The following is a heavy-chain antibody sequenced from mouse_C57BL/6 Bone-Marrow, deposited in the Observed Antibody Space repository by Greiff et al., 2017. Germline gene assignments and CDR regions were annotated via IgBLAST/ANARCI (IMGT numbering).Heavy chain of an antibody. Sequence: VQLQQSGAELVRPGASVKLSCTASSFNIKDDYMHWVKQRPEQGLEWIGWIDPENGDTEYASKFQGKATITADTSSNTAYLQLSSLTSEDTAVYYCTKGDYDDYWGQGTTLTVAS. J-gene: IGHJ2*01. CDR1: SFNIKDDY. D-gene: IGHD2-4*01. CDR3: TKGDYDDY. CDR2: IDPENGDT. V-gene: IGHV14-4*01.